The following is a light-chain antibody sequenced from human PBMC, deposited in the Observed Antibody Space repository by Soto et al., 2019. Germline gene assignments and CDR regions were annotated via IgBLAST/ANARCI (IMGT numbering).Light chain of an antibody. CDR2: WAS. CDR3: QQYYSTPIT. V-gene: IGKV4-1*01. Sequence: IVMTQSPLSLPVTPGEPASISCRSSQILLHSNGYNYLAWYQQKPGQPPKLLIYWASTRESGVPDRFSGSGSGTDFTLTISSLQAEDVAVYYCQQYYSTPITFGQGTRLEIK. CDR1: QILLHSNGYNY. J-gene: IGKJ5*01.